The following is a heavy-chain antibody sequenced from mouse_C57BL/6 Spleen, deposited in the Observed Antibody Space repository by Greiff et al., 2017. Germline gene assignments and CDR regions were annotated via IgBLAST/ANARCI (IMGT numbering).Heavy chain of an antibody. J-gene: IGHJ2*01. CDR1: GYTFTSYW. CDR2: IYPGSGST. V-gene: IGHV1-55*01. D-gene: IGHD2-13*01. Sequence: VQLQQSGAELVKPGASVKMSCKASGYTFTSYWITLVKQRPGQGLEWIGDIYPGSGSTNYNEQIKSKATLTVDTSSSTAYMQLSSLTSEDAAVYYCGTRNRDYWGKGTTLTVSS. CDR3: GTRNRDY.